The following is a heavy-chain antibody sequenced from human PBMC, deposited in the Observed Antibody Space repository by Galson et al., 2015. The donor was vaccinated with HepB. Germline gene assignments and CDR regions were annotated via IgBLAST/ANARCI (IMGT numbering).Heavy chain of an antibody. CDR2: ISSTGGST. D-gene: IGHD2-2*01. CDR1: GFTVSSNY. J-gene: IGHJ3*02. V-gene: IGHV3-64D*06. Sequence: SLRLSCAASGFTVSSNYMSWVRQAPGKGLKYVSAISSTGGSTYYADSVKGRFTISRDNSKNTLYLQMSSLRAEDTAVYYCVKSSTSANRDAFDMWGQGTLVTVSS. CDR3: VKSSTSANRDAFDM.